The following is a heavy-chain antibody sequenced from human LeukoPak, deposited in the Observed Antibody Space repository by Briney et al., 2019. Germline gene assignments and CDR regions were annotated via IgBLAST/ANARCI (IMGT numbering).Heavy chain of an antibody. CDR3: ASDYV. J-gene: IGHJ4*02. CDR1: GGSFSGYY. CDR2: IYYSGST. D-gene: IGHD3-16*01. V-gene: IGHV4-34*01. Sequence: SETLSLTCAVYGGSFSGYYWSWIRQPPGKGLEWIGSIYYSGSTSYNPSLKSRVTISVDTSKNQFSLKLSSVTAADTAVYYCASDYVWGQGTLVTVSS.